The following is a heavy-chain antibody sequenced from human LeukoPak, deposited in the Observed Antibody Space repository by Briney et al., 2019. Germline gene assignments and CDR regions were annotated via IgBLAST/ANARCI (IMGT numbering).Heavy chain of an antibody. D-gene: IGHD4-17*01. Sequence: GGSLRLSCAASGFTFSSYAMSWVRQAPGKGLEWVSAISGSGGSTYYADSVKGRFTISRDNSKNTLYLQMNSLRAEDTAVYYCXXXXXVTTSYYYYGMDVWGQGTTVTVSS. J-gene: IGHJ6*02. CDR2: ISGSGGST. CDR1: GFTFSSYA. V-gene: IGHV3-23*01. CDR3: XXXXXVTTSYYYYGMDV.